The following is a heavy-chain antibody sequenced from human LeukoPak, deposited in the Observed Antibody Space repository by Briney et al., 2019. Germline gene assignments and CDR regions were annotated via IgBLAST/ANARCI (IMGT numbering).Heavy chain of an antibody. D-gene: IGHD3-16*01. CDR1: GITFSSYA. J-gene: IGHJ4*02. V-gene: IGHV3-23*01. Sequence: GGSLRLPCAASGITFSSYAMSWVRQAPGKGLEWVSAISGSGSGTYYADSVKGRSTVSRDNSKNTLYLQMNSLRAEDTAVYYCARDFRDFGGGTYWGQGTLVTVSS. CDR3: ARDFRDFGGGTY. CDR2: ISGSGSGT.